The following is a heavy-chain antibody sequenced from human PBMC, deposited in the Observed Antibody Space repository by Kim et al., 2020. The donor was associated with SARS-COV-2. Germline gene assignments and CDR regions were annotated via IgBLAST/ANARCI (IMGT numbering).Heavy chain of an antibody. CDR3: SRVRSGELTDAFDI. D-gene: IGHD3-10*01. CDR2: IYYSGST. V-gene: IGHV4-39*07. Sequence: SETLSLTCTVSGGSISSSSYYWGWIRQPPGKGLEWIGSIYYSGSTYYNPSLKSRVTISVDTSKNQFSLKLSSVTAADTAVYYFSRVRSGELTDAFDICG. CDR1: GGSISSSSYY. J-gene: IGHJ3*02.